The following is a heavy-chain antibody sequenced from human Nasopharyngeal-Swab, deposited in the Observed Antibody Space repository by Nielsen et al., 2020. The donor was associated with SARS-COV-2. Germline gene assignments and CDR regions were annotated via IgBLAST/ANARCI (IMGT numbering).Heavy chain of an antibody. V-gene: IGHV3-23*01. J-gene: IGHJ6*02. Sequence: GESLKISCAASGFTFSSYAVSWVRQAPGKGLEWVSAISGSGGSTYYADSVKGRFTISRDNSKNTLYLQMNSLRAEDTAVYYCAKEGYYDFWSGYYATHYYGMDVWGQGTTVTVSS. CDR1: GFTFSSYA. CDR2: ISGSGGST. D-gene: IGHD3-3*01. CDR3: AKEGYYDFWSGYYATHYYGMDV.